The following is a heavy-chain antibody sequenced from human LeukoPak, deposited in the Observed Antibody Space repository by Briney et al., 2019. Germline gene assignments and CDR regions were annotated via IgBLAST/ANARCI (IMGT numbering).Heavy chain of an antibody. J-gene: IGHJ2*01. CDR3: ARVYYSNSYDYWYFDL. CDR1: GASIRSYY. CDR2: IYTSGST. V-gene: IGHV4-4*07. Sequence: SETLSLTCTVSGASIRSYYWSWIRQPTGKGLEWIGRIYTSGSTNYNPSLKSRVTISVDTSKNQFSLKLTSVTAADTAVYYCARVYYSNSYDYWYFDLWGRGTLVTVSS. D-gene: IGHD6-13*01.